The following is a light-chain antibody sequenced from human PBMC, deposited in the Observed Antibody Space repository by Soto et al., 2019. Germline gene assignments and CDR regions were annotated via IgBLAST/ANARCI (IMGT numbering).Light chain of an antibody. CDR3: QQYNNWPRT. CDR2: GAS. Sequence: EIVMTQSPATLSVSPGERATLSCRASQSVSSYLAWYQQKPGQAPRLLIYGASSRATGIPARFSGNGSGTEFTLTISSLQSEDFAVYYCQQYNNWPRTFGQGTKVDIK. CDR1: QSVSSY. J-gene: IGKJ1*01. V-gene: IGKV3-15*01.